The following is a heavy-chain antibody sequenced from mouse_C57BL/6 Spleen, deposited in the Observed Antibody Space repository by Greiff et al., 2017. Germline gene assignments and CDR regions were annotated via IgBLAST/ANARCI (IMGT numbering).Heavy chain of an antibody. CDR1: GYTFTSYW. J-gene: IGHJ4*01. CDR2: IYPSDSET. Sequence: QVQLQQSGAELVRPGSSVKLSCKASGYTFTSYWMDWVKQRPGQGLEWIGNIYPSDSETHYNQKFKDKATLTVDKSSSTAYMQLSSLTSEDSAVYYCARLLITTVVDYAMDYWGQGTSVTVSS. D-gene: IGHD1-1*01. CDR3: ARLLITTVVDYAMDY. V-gene: IGHV1-61*01.